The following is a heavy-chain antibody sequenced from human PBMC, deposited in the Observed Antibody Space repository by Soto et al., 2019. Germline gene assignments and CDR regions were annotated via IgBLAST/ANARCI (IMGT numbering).Heavy chain of an antibody. CDR3: ARSIYYYDSSGYLHFDY. CDR1: GFSLSTSGMC. D-gene: IGHD3-22*01. CDR2: IDWDDDK. J-gene: IGHJ4*02. Sequence: GSGPTLLNPTQTLTLTCTFSGFSLSTSGMCVSWIRQPPGKALEWLALIDWDDDKYYSTSLKTRLTISKDTSKNQVVLTMTNMDPVDTATYYCARSIYYYDSSGYLHFDYWGQGTLVTVSS. V-gene: IGHV2-70*01.